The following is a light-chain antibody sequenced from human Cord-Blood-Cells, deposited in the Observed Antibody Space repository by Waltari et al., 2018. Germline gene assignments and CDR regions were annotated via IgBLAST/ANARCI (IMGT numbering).Light chain of an antibody. CDR3: QQSYSTPQT. CDR2: AAS. Sequence: DIQMTQSSSSLSASVGARVPITCRASQSISSYLNWYQQKPEKTPKLLIYAASILQSGAPSRFSGSGSGADFTLTISSLQPEEFATYDCQQSYSTPQTFGQGTKVEIK. J-gene: IGKJ1*01. V-gene: IGKV1-39*01. CDR1: QSISSY.